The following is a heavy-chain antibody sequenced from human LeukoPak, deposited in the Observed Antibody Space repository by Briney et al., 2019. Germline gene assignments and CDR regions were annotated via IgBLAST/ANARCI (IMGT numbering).Heavy chain of an antibody. J-gene: IGHJ4*02. D-gene: IGHD3/OR15-3a*01. CDR3: ARGTSGLVTTNDY. Sequence: ASVKVSCKASGYTFTSYAMNWVRQAPGQGLQWMGWINTNTGNPTYVQGFTGRLVFSLDTSVSTAYLQITSLKSEDTAVYYCARGTSGLVTTNDYWGQGTLVTVSS. V-gene: IGHV7-4-1*02. CDR2: INTNTGNP. CDR1: GYTFTSYA.